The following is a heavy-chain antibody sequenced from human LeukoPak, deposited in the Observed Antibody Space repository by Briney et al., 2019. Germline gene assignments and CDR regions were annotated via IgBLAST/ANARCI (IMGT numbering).Heavy chain of an antibody. CDR2: VSRFGGTT. J-gene: IGHJ5*02. D-gene: IGHD6-13*01. CDR1: GFTFDSYA. V-gene: IGHV3-23*01. Sequence: GRSLRLSCAASGFTFDSYAMSWVRQAPGKGLEWVSAVSRFGGTTYYADSAKGRFTISRDNSNNTVYLQMNSLRVGDTALYYCVKHVGSRWSNNRFDPGGQGTLVIVSS. CDR3: VKHVGSRWSNNRFDP.